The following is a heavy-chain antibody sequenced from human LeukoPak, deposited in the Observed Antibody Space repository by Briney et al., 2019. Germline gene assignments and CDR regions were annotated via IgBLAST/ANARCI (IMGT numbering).Heavy chain of an antibody. CDR1: GFTFSYYW. D-gene: IGHD2-8*01. Sequence: GGSLRLSCAASGFTFSYYWMHWVRQAPGKGLVWVARIKTDGTSTSYADSVKGRFTISRDNAKNTLYLQMNSLRVEDTAVYYCARDRFCTTDRCSDYWGQGTLVTVSS. V-gene: IGHV3-74*01. CDR3: ARDRFCTTDRCSDY. CDR2: IKTDGTST. J-gene: IGHJ4*02.